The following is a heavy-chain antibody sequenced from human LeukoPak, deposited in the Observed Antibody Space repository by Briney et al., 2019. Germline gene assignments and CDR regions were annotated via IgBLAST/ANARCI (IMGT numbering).Heavy chain of an antibody. V-gene: IGHV3-48*03. J-gene: IGHJ5*02. CDR1: GFTFTNFE. CDR2: ISYSGSTT. CDR3: ARAGPPAFDP. Sequence: PGGSLRLSCAASGFTFTNFEMNWVRQAPGKGLEWVSYISYSGSTTSYAGSVKGRFTISRDNAKNSLYLQMNSLRAEDTAVYYCARAGPPAFDPWGQGTLVTVSS.